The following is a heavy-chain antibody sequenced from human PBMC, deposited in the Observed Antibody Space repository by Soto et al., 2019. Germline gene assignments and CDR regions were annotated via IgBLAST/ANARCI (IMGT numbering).Heavy chain of an antibody. CDR3: AREHSSHKFDY. D-gene: IGHD6-6*01. CDR1: GYTFTGYY. CDR2: INPNSGGT. Sequence: GASVKVACKASGYTFTGYYMHWVRQAPGQGLEWMGWINPNSGGTNYAQKFQGWVTMTRDTSISTAYMELSRLRSDDTAVYYCAREHSSHKFDYWGQGTLVTVSS. J-gene: IGHJ4*02. V-gene: IGHV1-2*04.